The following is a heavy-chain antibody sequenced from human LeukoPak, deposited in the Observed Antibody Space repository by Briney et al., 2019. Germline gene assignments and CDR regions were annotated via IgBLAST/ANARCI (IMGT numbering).Heavy chain of an antibody. CDR3: ARDQDGSYPFDY. Sequence: PGGSLRLSCAASGFTVSSNYMSWVRQAPGKGLEWVSVIYPGVSGSSTYYADSVKGRFTISRDNSKNTVYLQMNSLRAGDTAVYYCARDQDGSYPFDYWGQGTLVTVSS. J-gene: IGHJ4*02. V-gene: IGHV3-53*01. CDR2: IYPGVSGSST. D-gene: IGHD1-26*01. CDR1: GFTVSSNY.